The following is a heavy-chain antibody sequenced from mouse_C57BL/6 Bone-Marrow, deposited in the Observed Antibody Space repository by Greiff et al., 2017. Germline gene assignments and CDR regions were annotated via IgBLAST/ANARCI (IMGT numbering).Heavy chain of an antibody. J-gene: IGHJ3*01. CDR1: GFTFSSYA. V-gene: IGHV5-4*03. Sequence: EVKVVESGGGLVKPGGSLKLSCAASGFTFSSYAMSWVRQTPEKRLEWVATISDGGSYTYYPDNVKGRFTISRDNAKNNLYLQMSHLKSEDTAMYYWARDDETGAYWGQGTLVTVSA. CDR3: ARDDETGAY. CDR2: ISDGGSYT.